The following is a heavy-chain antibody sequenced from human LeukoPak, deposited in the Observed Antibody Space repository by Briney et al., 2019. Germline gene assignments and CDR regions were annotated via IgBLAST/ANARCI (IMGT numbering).Heavy chain of an antibody. CDR3: AREVGYSYGHYYYYMDV. CDR2: INHSGST. Sequence: SETLSLTCAVYGGSFSGYYWSWIRQPPGKGLEWIGEINHSGSTNYNPSLKSRVTISVDMSKNQFSLKLSSVTAADTAVYYCAREVGYSYGHYYYYMDVWGKGTTVTVSS. D-gene: IGHD5-18*01. V-gene: IGHV4-34*01. J-gene: IGHJ6*03. CDR1: GGSFSGYY.